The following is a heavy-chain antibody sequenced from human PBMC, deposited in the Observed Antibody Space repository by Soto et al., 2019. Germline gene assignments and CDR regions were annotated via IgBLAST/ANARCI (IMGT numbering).Heavy chain of an antibody. V-gene: IGHV3-74*01. CDR1: GFTFSRFW. CDR2: INTDGSNT. J-gene: IGHJ4*02. CDR3: AKTGGDTFGLSY. D-gene: IGHD5-18*01. Sequence: EVQLVESGGGLVQPGGSLRLSCAVSGFTFSRFWMHWVRQAPGEGLVWVSRINTDGSNTSYADSVKGRFTISRDNAKNTLYLQMNSLRGEDTAMYYCAKTGGDTFGLSYWGQGTLVTVSS.